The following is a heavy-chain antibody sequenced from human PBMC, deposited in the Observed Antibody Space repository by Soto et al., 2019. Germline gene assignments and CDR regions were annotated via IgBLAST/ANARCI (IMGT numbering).Heavy chain of an antibody. Sequence: PSETLSLTCTVSGGSISSYYWSWIRQPPGKGLEWIGYIYYSGSTNYNPSLKSRVTISVDTSKNQFSLKLSSVTAADTAVYYCARAETYEDSSDYYWGLAFDIWGQGTMITV. V-gene: IGHV4-59*01. CDR3: ARAETYEDSSDYYWGLAFDI. J-gene: IGHJ3*02. D-gene: IGHD3-22*01. CDR1: GGSISSYY. CDR2: IYYSGST.